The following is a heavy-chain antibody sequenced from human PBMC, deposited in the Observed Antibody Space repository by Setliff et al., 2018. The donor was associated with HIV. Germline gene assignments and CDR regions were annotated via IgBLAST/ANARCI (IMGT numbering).Heavy chain of an antibody. J-gene: IGHJ4*02. D-gene: IGHD6-19*01. V-gene: IGHV1-69*05. CDR3: ARWVYNSAWSLDY. CDR2: IIPIFKSA. Sequence: SVKVSCKVSGDTFNNYGLNWVRQAPGQGLEWMGGIIPIFKSADYAQKFQGRVTITTDESTSTAYMDLSSLKSEDTATYYCARWVYNSAWSLDYWGQGTLVTVSS. CDR1: GDTFNNYG.